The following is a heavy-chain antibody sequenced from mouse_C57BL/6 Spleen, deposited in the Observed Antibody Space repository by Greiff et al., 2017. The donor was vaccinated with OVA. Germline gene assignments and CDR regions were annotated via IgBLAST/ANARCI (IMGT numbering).Heavy chain of an antibody. CDR3: ARNYGSSYGYAMDY. Sequence: EVQGVESGGGLVKPGGSLKLSYAASGFTFSDYGMHWVRQAPEKGLEWVAYISSGSSTIYYADTVKGRFTISRDNAKNTLFLQMTSLRSEDTAMYYCARNYGSSYGYAMDYWGQGTSVTVSS. J-gene: IGHJ4*01. V-gene: IGHV5-17*01. CDR1: GFTFSDYG. D-gene: IGHD1-1*01. CDR2: ISSGSSTI.